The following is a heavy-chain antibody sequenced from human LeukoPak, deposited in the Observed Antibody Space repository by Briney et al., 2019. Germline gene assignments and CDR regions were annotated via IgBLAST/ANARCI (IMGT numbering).Heavy chain of an antibody. CDR2: IYYSGST. V-gene: IGHV4-59*01. CDR1: GGSISSYY. J-gene: IGHJ1*01. Sequence: SETLSLTCTVSGGSISSYYWSWIPQPPGKGLEWIGYIYYSGSTNYNPSLKSRVTISVDTSKNQFSLKLSSVTAADTAVYYCATYYYDSSGYYEYFQHWGQGTLVTVSS. CDR3: ATYYYDSSGYYEYFQH. D-gene: IGHD3-22*01.